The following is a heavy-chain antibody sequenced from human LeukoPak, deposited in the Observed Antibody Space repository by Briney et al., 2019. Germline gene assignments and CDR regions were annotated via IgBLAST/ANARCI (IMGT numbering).Heavy chain of an antibody. J-gene: IGHJ5*02. V-gene: IGHV3-23*01. D-gene: IGHD2-2*01. CDR1: GFTFSSYA. CDR3: AKVGATIVVVPAATHNWFDP. Sequence: HPGGSLRLSCAASGFTFSSYAMSWVRQAPGKGLEWVSAISGSGSSTYYADSVKGRFTISRDNSKNTLYLQMNSLRAEDTAVYYCAKVGATIVVVPAATHNWFDPWGQGTLVTVSS. CDR2: ISGSGSST.